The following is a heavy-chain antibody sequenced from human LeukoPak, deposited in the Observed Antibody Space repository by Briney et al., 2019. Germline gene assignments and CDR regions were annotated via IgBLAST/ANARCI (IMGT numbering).Heavy chain of an antibody. CDR2: IYPGDSDT. CDR3: ARFRGYYDSSGPSNY. D-gene: IGHD3-22*01. CDR1: GYSFTSYW. Sequence: PGESLKISCKGSGYSFTSYWIGWVRQIPGKGLEWMGIIYPGDSDTRYSPSFQGQVTISADKSISTAYLQWSSLKASDTAMYYCARFRGYYDSSGPSNYWGQGTLVTVSS. J-gene: IGHJ4*02. V-gene: IGHV5-51*01.